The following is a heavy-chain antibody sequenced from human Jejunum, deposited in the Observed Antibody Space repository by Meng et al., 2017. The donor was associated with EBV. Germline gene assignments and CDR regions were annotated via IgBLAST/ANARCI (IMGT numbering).Heavy chain of an antibody. CDR1: SGHYNNKNG. J-gene: IGHJ4*02. CDR2: IDHTGTT. Sequence: HVRVQGPGLGLRWASGTLSLACTVSSGHYNNKNGWHWVRQAPGKGLEWIGEIDHTGTTHYNPSLKSRVTISLGTSMNQFSLELTSPTPADTAVYYCARDSQYLARGYFDYWGQGALVTVSS. D-gene: IGHD2/OR15-2a*01. CDR3: ARDSQYLARGYFDY. V-gene: IGHV4-4*02.